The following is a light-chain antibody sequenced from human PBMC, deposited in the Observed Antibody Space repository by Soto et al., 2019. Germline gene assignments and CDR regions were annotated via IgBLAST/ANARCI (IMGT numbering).Light chain of an antibody. Sequence: QSALTQPASVSGSPGQSITISCTGTSSDVGSYNLVSWYQQHPGKAPKLMIYEGSKRPSGVSNRFSGSKSGNTASLTISGLQAEDEADYYWCSYAGSSRRVFGGGTKLTVL. J-gene: IGLJ3*02. CDR1: SSDVGSYNL. CDR2: EGS. V-gene: IGLV2-23*01. CDR3: CSYAGSSRRV.